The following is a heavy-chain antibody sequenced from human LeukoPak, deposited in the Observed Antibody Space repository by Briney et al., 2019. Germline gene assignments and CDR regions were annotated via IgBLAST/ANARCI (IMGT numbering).Heavy chain of an antibody. D-gene: IGHD2-15*01. V-gene: IGHV1-69*13. CDR2: IIPIFGTA. CDR3: ARLMSIVVVGPSGYYFDY. Sequence: SVKVSCKASGGTFSSYAISWVRQAPGQGLEWMGGIIPIFGTANYAQKFQGRVTITADESTSTAYMELSSLRSEDTAVYYCARLMSIVVVGPSGYYFDYWGQGTLVTVSS. CDR1: GGTFSSYA. J-gene: IGHJ4*02.